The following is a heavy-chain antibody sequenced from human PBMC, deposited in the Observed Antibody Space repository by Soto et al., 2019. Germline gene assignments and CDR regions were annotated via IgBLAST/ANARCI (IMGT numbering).Heavy chain of an antibody. CDR1: GFTFTNYG. CDR2: IWYDGSNK. CDR3: ARVEYSSSPIDH. J-gene: IGHJ5*02. D-gene: IGHD6-6*01. Sequence: GGSLRLSCAASGFTFTNYGIDWVRQAPGKGLGWVAVIWYDGSNKYYADSVKGRFTISRDNSKNTVYLQMNTLRAEDTAVYYCARVEYSSSPIDHWGQGTLVTVSS. V-gene: IGHV3-33*01.